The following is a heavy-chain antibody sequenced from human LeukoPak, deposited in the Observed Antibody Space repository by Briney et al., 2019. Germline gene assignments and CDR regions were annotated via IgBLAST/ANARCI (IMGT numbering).Heavy chain of an antibody. CDR3: ARSSGEYYYDSSGYYDY. V-gene: IGHV1-2*04. CDR1: GGTFSSYA. D-gene: IGHD3-22*01. CDR2: INPNSGGT. J-gene: IGHJ4*02. Sequence: GSSVKVSCKASGGTFSSYAISWVRQAPGQGLEWMGWINPNSGGTNYAQKFQGWVTMTRDTSISTAYMELSRLRSDDTAVYYCARSSGEYYYDSSGYYDYWGQGTLVTVSS.